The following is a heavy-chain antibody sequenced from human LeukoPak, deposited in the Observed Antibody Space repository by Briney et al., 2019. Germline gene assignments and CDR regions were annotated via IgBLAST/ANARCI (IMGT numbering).Heavy chain of an antibody. V-gene: IGHV3-74*01. CDR1: GFTFSSYW. J-gene: IGHJ4*02. D-gene: IGHD3-10*01. CDR3: ATSGYPQRNRLDY. Sequence: PGGSLRLSCAASGFTFSSYWMHWVRQAPGKGLVWVSRINSDGSSTGYADSVKGRFSISRDNAKNTLYLQMNSLRAEDTAVYYCATSGYPQRNRLDYWGQGTLVTVSS. CDR2: INSDGSST.